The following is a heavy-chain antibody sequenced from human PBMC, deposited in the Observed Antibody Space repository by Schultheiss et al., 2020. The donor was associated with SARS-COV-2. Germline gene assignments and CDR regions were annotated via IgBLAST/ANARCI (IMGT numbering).Heavy chain of an antibody. J-gene: IGHJ5*02. CDR1: GFTFSNYV. V-gene: IGHV3-23*01. D-gene: IGHD3-9*01. CDR3: ARDPTGYPNWFDP. CDR2: ISGDGTNT. Sequence: GGSLRLSCAASGFTFSNYVMSWVRQAPGKGLEWVSAISGDGTNTYYADSVRGRFTISRDNSRNTLYLQMNSLRAEDTAVYYCARDPTGYPNWFDPWGQGTLVTVSS.